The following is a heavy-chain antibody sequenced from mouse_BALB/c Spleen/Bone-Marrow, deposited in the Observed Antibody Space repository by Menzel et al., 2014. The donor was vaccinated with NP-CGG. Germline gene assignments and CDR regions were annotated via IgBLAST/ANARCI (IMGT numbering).Heavy chain of an antibody. Sequence: VQLQQSGTELMKPGASVKISCKATGYTFSSYWMEWVNQRPGHGLEWIGEILPGSGSTNYNEEFKGKATFTADTSSNTAYMQLSSLTSEDSAVYYCARRGHGFAWFAYWGQGTLVTVSA. CDR2: ILPGSGST. CDR3: ARRGHGFAWFAY. CDR1: GYTFSSYW. D-gene: IGHD1-2*01. J-gene: IGHJ3*01. V-gene: IGHV1-9*01.